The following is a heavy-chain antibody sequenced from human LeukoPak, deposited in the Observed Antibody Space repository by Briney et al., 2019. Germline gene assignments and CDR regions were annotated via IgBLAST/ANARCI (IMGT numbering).Heavy chain of an antibody. V-gene: IGHV1-18*01. CDR3: ASGGRWLVRGWFDP. J-gene: IGHJ5*02. D-gene: IGHD6-19*01. Sequence: ASVKVSCKASGYTFTDYAMNWVRQAPGQGLEWMGWISAYNGNTNYAQKLQGRVTMTRDTSTSTVYMELSSLRSEDTAVYYCASGGRWLVRGWFDPWGQGTLVTVSS. CDR1: GYTFTDYA. CDR2: ISAYNGNT.